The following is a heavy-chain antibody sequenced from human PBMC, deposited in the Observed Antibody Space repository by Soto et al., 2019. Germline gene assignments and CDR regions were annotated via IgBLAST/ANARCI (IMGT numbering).Heavy chain of an antibody. CDR1: GFTFSSYN. CDR3: ARARCSSGQCYYFPY. D-gene: IGHD2-15*01. J-gene: IGHJ4*02. V-gene: IGHV3-64*02. CDR2: ISHSGDRT. Sequence: EVQLVESGEGLVQPGGSLRLSCAASGFTFSSYNIHWIRQAPGKGLEFVSAISHSGDRTYYADSVKGSFTITRDNSKNTMWLQMGSLIAEYRAVYYCARARCSSGQCYYFPYWGWGDLVSVSS.